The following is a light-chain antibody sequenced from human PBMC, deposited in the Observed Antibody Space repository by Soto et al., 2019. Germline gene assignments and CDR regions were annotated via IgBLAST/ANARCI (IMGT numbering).Light chain of an antibody. CDR2: WAS. CDR1: QSVLYNSNNKNY. Sequence: IVTTQSPDSLAVSLGERATINCKSSQSVLYNSNNKNYLAWYQQKPGQPPKLLIYWASTRESGVPDRFSGSGSGTDFTLTISSLQAEDVAVYYCQQYYSTPYTFGQGTKLEIK. J-gene: IGKJ2*01. CDR3: QQYYSTPYT. V-gene: IGKV4-1*01.